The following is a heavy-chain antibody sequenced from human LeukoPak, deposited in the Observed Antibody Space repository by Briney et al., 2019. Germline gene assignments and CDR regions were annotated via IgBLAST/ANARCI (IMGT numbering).Heavy chain of an antibody. V-gene: IGHV3-21*01. J-gene: IGHJ4*02. Sequence: GGSLRLSCAASGFTFSSYSMNWVRQAPGKGLEWVSSISSSSSYTYYADSVKGRFTISRDNAKNSLYLQMNSLRAEDTAVYYCARSRALYGFDYWGQGTLVTVSS. CDR1: GFTFSSYS. CDR2: ISSSSSYT. D-gene: IGHD2/OR15-2a*01. CDR3: ARSRALYGFDY.